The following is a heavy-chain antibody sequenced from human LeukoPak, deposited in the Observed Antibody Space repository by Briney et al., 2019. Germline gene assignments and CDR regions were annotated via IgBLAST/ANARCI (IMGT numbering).Heavy chain of an antibody. CDR3: ASPRDGYNYDFDY. CDR2: IYHSGST. CDR1: GGSISSSNW. J-gene: IGHJ4*02. V-gene: IGHV4-4*02. Sequence: SETLSLTCAVSGGSISSSNWWSWVRQPPGQGLEWIGEIYHSGSTNYNPSLKSRVTISVDKSKNQFSLKLSSVTAADTAVYYCASPRDGYNYDFDYWGQGTLVTVSS. D-gene: IGHD5-24*01.